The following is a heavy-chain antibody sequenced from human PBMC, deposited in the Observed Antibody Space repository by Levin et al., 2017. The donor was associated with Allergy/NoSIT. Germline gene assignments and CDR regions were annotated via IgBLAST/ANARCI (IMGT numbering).Heavy chain of an antibody. D-gene: IGHD1-1*01. J-gene: IGHJ3*02. CDR2: IYYSGST. V-gene: IGHV4-39*01. Sequence: SETLSLTCTVSGGSISSSSYYWGWIRQPPGKGLEWIGSIYYSGSTYYNPSLKSRVTISVDTSKNQFSLKLSSVTAADTAVYYCARHPTGTTVGDAFDIWGQGTMVTVSS. CDR1: GGSISSSSYY. CDR3: ARHPTGTTVGDAFDI.